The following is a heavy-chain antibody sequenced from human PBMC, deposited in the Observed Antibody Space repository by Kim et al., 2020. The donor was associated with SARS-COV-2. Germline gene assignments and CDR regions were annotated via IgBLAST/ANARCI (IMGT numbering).Heavy chain of an antibody. J-gene: IGHJ6*02. V-gene: IGHV6-1*01. D-gene: IGHD6-19*01. Sequence: SVKSRITINPDTSKNQFSLQLTSVTPEDTAVYYCARARREWLEYYYYGMDVWGQGTTVTVSS. CDR3: ARARREWLEYYYYGMDV.